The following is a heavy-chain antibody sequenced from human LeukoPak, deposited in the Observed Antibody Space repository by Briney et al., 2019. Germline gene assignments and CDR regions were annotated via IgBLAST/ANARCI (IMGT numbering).Heavy chain of an antibody. J-gene: IGHJ6*02. Sequence: GASVKVSRKASGYTFTGYYMHWVRQAPGQGLEWMGWINPNSGGTNYAQKFQGRVTMTRDTSISTAYIELSRLRSDDTAVYYCARDFGVSGYSYGSVYYGMDVWGQGTTVTVSS. CDR2: INPNSGGT. D-gene: IGHD5-18*01. CDR3: ARDFGVSGYSYGSVYYGMDV. V-gene: IGHV1-2*02. CDR1: GYTFTGYY.